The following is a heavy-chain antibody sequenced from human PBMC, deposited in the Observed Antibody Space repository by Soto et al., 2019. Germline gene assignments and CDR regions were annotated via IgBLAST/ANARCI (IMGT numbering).Heavy chain of an antibody. CDR2: IWNDGNGY. CDR1: GFNFNNYG. D-gene: IGHD6-13*01. J-gene: IGHJ6*02. CDR3: ARRQIAPPTRGAASARGGLDV. V-gene: IGHV3-33*01. Sequence: QVQLVESGGGVVQPGRSLRLSCAASGFNFNNYGMHWVRQAPGKGLEWVAVIWNDGNGYYYANSVKGRFTISRDNSKNTLYLQMSSLRAEDTAVYYCARRQIAPPTRGAASARGGLDVRGQGTTGTVSS.